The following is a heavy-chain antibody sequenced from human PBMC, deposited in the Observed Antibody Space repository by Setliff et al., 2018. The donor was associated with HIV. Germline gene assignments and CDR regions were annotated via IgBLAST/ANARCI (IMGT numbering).Heavy chain of an antibody. CDR3: ARAEGDAYNSLPYFDS. V-gene: IGHV4-59*01. CDR1: GGSMSRFY. D-gene: IGHD1-1*01. CDR2: VYSTGSI. J-gene: IGHJ4*01. Sequence: LSLTCTVSGGSMSRFYWTWIRQPPGKGLEWIGFVYSTGSINYSPSFRGRLTISLDTSENQFSLHLTSVTAADTAVYYCARAEGDAYNSLPYFDSWGPGALVTV.